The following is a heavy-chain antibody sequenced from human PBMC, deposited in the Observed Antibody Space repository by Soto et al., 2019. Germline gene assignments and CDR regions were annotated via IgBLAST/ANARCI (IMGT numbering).Heavy chain of an antibody. CDR2: ISYDGSNK. CDR3: AKNGYDSSGYYAY. J-gene: IGHJ4*02. V-gene: IGHV3-30*18. D-gene: IGHD3-22*01. CDR1: GFTFSSYG. Sequence: GGSLRLSCAASGFTFSSYGMHWVRQAPGKGLEWVAVISYDGSNKYYADSVKGRFTISRDNSKNTLYLQMNSLRAEDTAVYYCAKNGYDSSGYYAYWGQGTMVTV.